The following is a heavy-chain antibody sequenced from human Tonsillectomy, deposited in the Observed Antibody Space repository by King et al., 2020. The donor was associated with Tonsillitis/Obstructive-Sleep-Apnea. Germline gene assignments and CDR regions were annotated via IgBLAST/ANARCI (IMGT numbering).Heavy chain of an antibody. Sequence: QLVQSGAEVKKPGSSVKVSCKASGGTFSSYAISWERQAPGQGLEWMGGIIPIFGTANYAQKFQGRVTITADESTSTAYMELSSLRSEDTAVYYCARKGTDGYCSSTSCYPQDYYYYMDVWGKGTTVTVSS. V-gene: IGHV1-69*01. J-gene: IGHJ6*03. D-gene: IGHD2-2*01. CDR1: GGTFSSYA. CDR2: IIPIFGTA. CDR3: ARKGTDGYCSSTSCYPQDYYYYMDV.